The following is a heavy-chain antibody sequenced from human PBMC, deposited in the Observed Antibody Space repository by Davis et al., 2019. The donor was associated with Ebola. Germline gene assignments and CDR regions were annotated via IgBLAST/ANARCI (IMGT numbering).Heavy chain of an antibody. V-gene: IGHV4-59*12. CDR2: IYYSGST. J-gene: IGHJ4*02. D-gene: IGHD6-19*01. Sequence: SETLSLTCTVSGGSISSYYWSWIRQPPGKGLEWIGYIYYSGSTNYNPSLKSRVTISVATSKNQFSLKLSSVTAADTAVYYCAARYSSGWYPFSFDYWGQGTLVTVSS. CDR3: AARYSSGWYPFSFDY. CDR1: GGSISSYY.